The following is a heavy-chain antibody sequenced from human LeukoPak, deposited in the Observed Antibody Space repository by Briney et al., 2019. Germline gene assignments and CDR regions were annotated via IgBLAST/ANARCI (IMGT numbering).Heavy chain of an antibody. CDR2: INPNSGAT. CDR1: GYTFTDYY. J-gene: IGHJ4*02. D-gene: IGHD3-16*01. CDR3: ARDLGLITNY. Sequence: ASVKVSCKASGYTFTDYYLHWVRRAPGQGLEWMGWINPNSGATSYAQKFQGRVTMTRDTSISTAYMELSRLRSDDTAVYYCARDLGLITNYWGRGTLVTVSS. V-gene: IGHV1-2*02.